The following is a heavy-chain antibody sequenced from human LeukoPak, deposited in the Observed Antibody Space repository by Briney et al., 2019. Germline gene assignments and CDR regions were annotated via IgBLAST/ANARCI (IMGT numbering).Heavy chain of an antibody. CDR3: ARDLPGSLTEFDY. J-gene: IGHJ4*02. V-gene: IGHV1-2*02. CDR1: GYTLTELS. CDR2: INPSSGDT. D-gene: IGHD3-10*01. Sequence: ASVKVSCKVSGYTLTELSMHWVRQAPGKGLEWMGLINPSSGDTNFAQKFQGRVTMTRDTSISTAYMELSRLRSDDTAVYYCARDLPGSLTEFDYWGQGTLVTVSS.